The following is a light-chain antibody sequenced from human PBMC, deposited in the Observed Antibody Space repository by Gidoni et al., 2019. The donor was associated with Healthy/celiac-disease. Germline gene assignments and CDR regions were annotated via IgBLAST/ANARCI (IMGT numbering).Light chain of an antibody. CDR3: QQRSNWPWT. CDR2: DAS. CDR1: QSVSSY. V-gene: IGKV3-11*01. J-gene: IGKJ1*01. Sequence: EIVLTQSPATLSVSPGERATLSCRASQSVSSYLACYQQNPGQAPRLLIYDASNRATGIPARFSGSGSGPDFTLTISILEPEVFAVYSCQQRSNWPWTFGQGTKVEIK.